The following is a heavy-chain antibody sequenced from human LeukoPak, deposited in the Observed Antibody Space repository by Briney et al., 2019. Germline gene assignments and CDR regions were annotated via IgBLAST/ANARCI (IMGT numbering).Heavy chain of an antibody. D-gene: IGHD2-21*02. CDR2: ISGIGGST. V-gene: IGHV3-23*01. CDR1: GFTFSSYA. Sequence: GGSLRLSCAASGFTFSSYAMSWVRQAPGKGLEWVSAISGIGGSTYYADSVKGRFTISRDNSKNTLYLQMNSLRAKDTAVYYCAKDGDVVVTAIFDYWGQGTLVTVSS. J-gene: IGHJ4*02. CDR3: AKDGDVVVTAIFDY.